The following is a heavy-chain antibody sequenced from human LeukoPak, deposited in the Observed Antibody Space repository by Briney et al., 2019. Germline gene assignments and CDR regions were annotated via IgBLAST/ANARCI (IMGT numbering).Heavy chain of an antibody. CDR2: ISGSDGST. Sequence: GGSLRLSCAASGFTFSTYAMSWVRQAPGKGLEWVSGISGSDGSTYYADSVKGRFTISRDNSKNTLYLRMNSLRVEDTAEYYCAKGSSPLGHFDYWGQGTLVTVSS. V-gene: IGHV3-23*01. CDR1: GFTFSTYA. J-gene: IGHJ4*02. D-gene: IGHD6-13*01. CDR3: AKGSSPLGHFDY.